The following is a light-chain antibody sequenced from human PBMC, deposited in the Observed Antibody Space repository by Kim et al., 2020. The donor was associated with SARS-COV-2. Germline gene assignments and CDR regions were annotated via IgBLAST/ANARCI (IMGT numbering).Light chain of an antibody. V-gene: IGKV3-15*01. J-gene: IGKJ5*01. CDR1: QSISVN. CDR3: KQYSDWRPIT. CDR2: CAS. Sequence: SPWQRVTPACRASQSISVNLAWYPQKPGQAPRLLISCASTRATTIPSRFSGSGSGREFTLTITTLQSEDFAIYYCKQYSDWRPITFGQGTRLEIK.